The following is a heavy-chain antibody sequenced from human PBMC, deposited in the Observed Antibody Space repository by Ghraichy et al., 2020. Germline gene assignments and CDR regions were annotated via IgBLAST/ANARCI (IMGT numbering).Heavy chain of an antibody. V-gene: IGHV3-30*18. CDR2: ISNDGSNK. CDR1: GFTFSSYG. D-gene: IGHD6-19*01. CDR3: AKDPWVRQWLATHYFDY. J-gene: IGHJ4*02. Sequence: GGSLRLSCAASGFTFSSYGMHWVRQAPGKGLEWVAVISNDGSNKYYADSVKVRFTISRDNSKNTLYLQMNSLRPEDTAVYYCAKDPWVRQWLATHYFDYWGQGTLVTVSS.